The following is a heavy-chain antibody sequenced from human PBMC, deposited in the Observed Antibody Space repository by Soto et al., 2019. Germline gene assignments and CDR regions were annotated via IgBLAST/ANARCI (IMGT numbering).Heavy chain of an antibody. Sequence: PETLSVTCTVSGGSIGSTGYSWGWIRQPPGKGLEWIGNIYYSGSIYYNPSLKSRVTISVDTSKNPFSLKLTSVTAADTAVYFCFWLSTEYQGMAVWGQGLTLSVS. D-gene: IGHD3-3*01. CDR1: GGSIGSTGYS. CDR3: FWLSTEYQGMAV. J-gene: IGHJ6*02. CDR2: IYYSGSI. V-gene: IGHV4-39*01.